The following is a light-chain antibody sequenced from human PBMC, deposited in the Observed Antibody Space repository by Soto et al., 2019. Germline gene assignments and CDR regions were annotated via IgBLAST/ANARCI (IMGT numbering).Light chain of an antibody. CDR3: CSYAGSSTLV. CDR2: EAS. CDR1: SSDVGGYNL. J-gene: IGLJ3*02. Sequence: QSALTQPASVSGSPGQSITISCTGTSSDVGGYNLVSWYQQHPGKAPKLMIYEASKRPSGVSNRFSGSRSGNTASLTISGLHADDEADYHCCSYAGSSTLVFGGGTKLTVL. V-gene: IGLV2-23*01.